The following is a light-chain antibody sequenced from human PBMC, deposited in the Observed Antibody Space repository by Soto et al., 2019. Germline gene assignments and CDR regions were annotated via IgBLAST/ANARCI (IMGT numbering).Light chain of an antibody. CDR2: DAS. CDR1: QSVSSY. Sequence: EIVLTQSPATLSLSPGERATLSCRASQSVSSYLAWYQQKPGQAPRLLIYDASNRATGIPARFSGSGSGTDFSRIISGVEPEDFAVYCCQQRSNWPLTFGGGTKVEIK. CDR3: QQRSNWPLT. J-gene: IGKJ4*01. V-gene: IGKV3-11*01.